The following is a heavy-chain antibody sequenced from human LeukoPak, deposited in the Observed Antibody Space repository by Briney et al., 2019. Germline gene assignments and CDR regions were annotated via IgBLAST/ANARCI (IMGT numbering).Heavy chain of an antibody. CDR1: GGSISSYY. D-gene: IGHD6-13*01. CDR3: ARHGPFARGGAQGAAAHFDY. V-gene: IGHV4-59*08. CDR2: IYYSGST. J-gene: IGHJ4*02. Sequence: SETLSLTCTVSGGSISSYYWSWIRQPPGKGLEWIGYIYYSGSTNYNPSLKSRVTISVDTSKNQFSLKLSSVTAADTAVYYCARHGPFARGGAQGAAAHFDYWGQGTLVTVSS.